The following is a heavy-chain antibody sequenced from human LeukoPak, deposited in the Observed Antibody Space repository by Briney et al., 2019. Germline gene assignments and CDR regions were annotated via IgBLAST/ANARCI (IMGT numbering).Heavy chain of an antibody. J-gene: IGHJ4*02. CDR3: AKANSITMVRGVIIGY. D-gene: IGHD3-10*01. CDR1: GFTFDDYA. V-gene: IGHV3-9*01. CDR2: ISWNSGSI. Sequence: GGSLRLSCAASGFTFDDYAMHWVRQAPGKGLEWVSGISWNSGSIGYADSVKGRFTISRDNAKNSLYLQMNSLRAEDTALYYCAKANSITMVRGVIIGYWGQGTLVTASS.